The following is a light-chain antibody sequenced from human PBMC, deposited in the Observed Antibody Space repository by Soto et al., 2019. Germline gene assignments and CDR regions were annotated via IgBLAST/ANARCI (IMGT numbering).Light chain of an antibody. CDR2: AAS. CDR1: QSISSY. CDR3: QQSYSTPF. V-gene: IGKV1-39*01. J-gene: IGKJ2*01. Sequence: DIQMTQSPSSLSASVGDRVTITCRASQSISSYLNWYQQKPGKAPKLLIYAASSLQSGVPSRFSGRGSGTEFTLTIGSLQPEDFATYFCQQSYSTPFFGQGTKLEIK.